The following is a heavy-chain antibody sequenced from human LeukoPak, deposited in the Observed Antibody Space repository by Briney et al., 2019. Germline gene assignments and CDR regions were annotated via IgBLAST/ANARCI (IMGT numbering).Heavy chain of an antibody. V-gene: IGHV4-39*01. Sequence: PSENLSLTCTVSGGSISSSSYYWGWIRQPPGKGLEWIGSIYYSGSTYYNPSLKSRVTISVDTSKNQFSLKLSSVTAADTAVYYCARHCSSTSCYFLSDAFDIWGQGTMVTVSS. CDR2: IYYSGST. J-gene: IGHJ3*02. CDR3: ARHCSSTSCYFLSDAFDI. CDR1: GGSISSSSYY. D-gene: IGHD2-2*01.